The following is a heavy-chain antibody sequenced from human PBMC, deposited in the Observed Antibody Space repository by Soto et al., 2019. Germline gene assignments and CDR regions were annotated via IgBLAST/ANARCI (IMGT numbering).Heavy chain of an antibody. D-gene: IGHD6-13*01. CDR3: ARDLPDSSSWYVYYYYYMDV. V-gene: IGHV3-21*01. J-gene: IGHJ6*03. Sequence: GGSLRLSCAASGFTFSSYSMNWVRQAPGKGLEWVSSIIISISYIYYADSVKGRFTISRDNAKNSLFLQMNSLRAEDTAVYYCARDLPDSSSWYVYYYYYMDVWGKGTTVTVSS. CDR2: IIISISYI. CDR1: GFTFSSYS.